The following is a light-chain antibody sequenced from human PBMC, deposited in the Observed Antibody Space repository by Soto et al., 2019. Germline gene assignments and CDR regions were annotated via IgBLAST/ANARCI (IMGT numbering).Light chain of an antibody. CDR3: QKYNSVPFT. CDR1: QGIYNY. V-gene: IGKV1-27*01. CDR2: AAS. J-gene: IGKJ3*01. Sequence: DIQMTQSPSSLSASVGDRVSITCRASQGIYNYLAWYQKKPGKPPKPLISAASTLHSGVPSRFSGSGSGTDFTLTISSLQPEVVATYYCQKYNSVPFTFGPGTTVDIK.